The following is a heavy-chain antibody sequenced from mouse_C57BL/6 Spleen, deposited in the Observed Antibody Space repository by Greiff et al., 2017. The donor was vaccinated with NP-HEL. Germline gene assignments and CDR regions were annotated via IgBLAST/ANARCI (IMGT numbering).Heavy chain of an antibody. CDR3: APFYYGYEKNY. Sequence: VHVKQSGPELVKPGASVKMSCKASGYTFTDYNMHWVKQSHGKSLEWIGYINPNNGGTSYNQKFKGKATLTVNKSSSTAYMELRSLTSEDSAVYYCAPFYYGYEKNYWGQGTTLTVSS. CDR1: GYTFTDYN. J-gene: IGHJ2*01. D-gene: IGHD2-2*01. CDR2: INPNNGGT. V-gene: IGHV1-22*01.